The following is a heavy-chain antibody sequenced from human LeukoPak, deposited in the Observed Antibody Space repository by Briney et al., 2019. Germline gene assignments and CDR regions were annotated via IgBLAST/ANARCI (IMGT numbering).Heavy chain of an antibody. CDR2: IVPIFGTT. V-gene: IGHV1-69*08. Sequence: SVKVSCKASGGSFNDYIINWVRQAPGQGLEWVGRIVPIFGTTKYAQELQGRVAITADRSTNTVSMELSSLRSEDTAVYYCTRDCRYCTRKACPSMVRGVVFGYWGQGTLITVSS. D-gene: IGHD3-10*01. CDR1: GGSFNDYI. CDR3: TRDCRYCTRKACPSMVRGVVFGY. J-gene: IGHJ4*02.